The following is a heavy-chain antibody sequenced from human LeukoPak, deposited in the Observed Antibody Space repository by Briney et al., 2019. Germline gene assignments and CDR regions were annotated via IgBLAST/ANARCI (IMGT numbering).Heavy chain of an antibody. J-gene: IGHJ4*02. CDR1: GGSVSDYY. CDR2: IYHTGST. D-gene: IGHD7-27*01. Sequence: PSETLSLTCTISGGSVSDYYWSWIRQSPGKGPEWIGYIYHTGSTSCSPSLKSRVTISADTSQNQFSLKLSSVTAADTAVYYCASRKLGNDYWGQGTLVTVSS. V-gene: IGHV4-59*02. CDR3: ASRKLGNDY.